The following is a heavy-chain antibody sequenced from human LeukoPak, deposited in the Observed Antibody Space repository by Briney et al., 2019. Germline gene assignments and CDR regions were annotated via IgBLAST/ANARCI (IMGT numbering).Heavy chain of an antibody. D-gene: IGHD3-3*01. J-gene: IGHJ4*02. CDR2: ISYDGSNK. CDR1: GFTFSSYA. CDR3: ARDRNLGLLEWLLPY. Sequence: GRSLRLSCAASGFTFSSYAMHWVRQAPGKGLEWVAVISYDGSNKYYADSVKGRLTIPRHNSQNTLYLQMNTLRAEHTAVYYCARDRNLGLLEWLLPYWGQGTLVTVSS. V-gene: IGHV3-30-3*01.